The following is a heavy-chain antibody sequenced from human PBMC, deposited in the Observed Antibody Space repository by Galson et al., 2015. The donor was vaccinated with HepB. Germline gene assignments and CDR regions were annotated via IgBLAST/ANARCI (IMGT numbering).Heavy chain of an antibody. CDR2: IWYDGSNK. V-gene: IGHV3-33*01. CDR3: ARERDYGDYGYFDY. Sequence: SGAEVTKPGESLRLSCAASGFTFSSYGMHWVRQAPGKGLEWVAVIWYDGSNKYYADSVKGRFTISRDNSKNTLYLQMNSLRAEDTAVYYCARERDYGDYGYFDYWGQGTLVTVSS. CDR1: GFTFSSYG. J-gene: IGHJ4*02. D-gene: IGHD4-17*01.